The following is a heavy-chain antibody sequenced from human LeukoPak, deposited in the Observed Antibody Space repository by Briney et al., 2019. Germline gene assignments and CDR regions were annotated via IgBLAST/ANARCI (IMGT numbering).Heavy chain of an antibody. V-gene: IGHV4-30-2*01. D-gene: IGHD5-12*01. CDR1: GGSISSGGYS. CDR3: ARGGGYDSPFDY. CDR2: IYHSGST. J-gene: IGHJ4*02. Sequence: SETLSLTCAVSGGSISSGGYSWSWIRQLPGKGLEWIGYIYHSGSTYYNPSLKSRVTISVDRSKNQFSLKLSSVTAADTAVYYCARGGGYDSPFDYWGQGTLVTVSS.